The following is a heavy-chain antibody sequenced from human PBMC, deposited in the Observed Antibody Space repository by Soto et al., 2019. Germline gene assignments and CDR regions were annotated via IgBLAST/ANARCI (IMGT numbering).Heavy chain of an antibody. CDR2: IRNKANSYTT. CDR3: ASGYCSGGSCYSSPGNY. D-gene: IGHD2-15*01. CDR1: GFTFSDHY. J-gene: IGHJ4*02. V-gene: IGHV3-72*01. Sequence: EVQLVESGGGLVQPGGSLRLSCAASGFTFSDHYMDWVRQAPGKGLEWVGRIRNKANSYTTYYAASVKGRFTISRDDSKNSLYLQMNCLKTEDTALYYCASGYCSGGSCYSSPGNYWGQGTLVTVSS.